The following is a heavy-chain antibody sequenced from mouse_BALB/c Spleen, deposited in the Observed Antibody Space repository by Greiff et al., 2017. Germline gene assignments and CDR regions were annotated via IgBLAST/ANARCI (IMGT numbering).Heavy chain of an antibody. CDR1: GFNIKDYY. V-gene: IGHV14-1*02. J-gene: IGHJ3*01. Sequence: VQLQQSGAELVRPGALVKLSCKASGFNIKDYYMHWVKQRPEQGLEWIGWIDPENGNTIYDPKFQGKASITADTSSNTAYLQLSSLTSEDTAVYYCARKGGGFAYGGQGTLVTVSA. CDR3: ARKGGGFAY. CDR2: IDPENGNT.